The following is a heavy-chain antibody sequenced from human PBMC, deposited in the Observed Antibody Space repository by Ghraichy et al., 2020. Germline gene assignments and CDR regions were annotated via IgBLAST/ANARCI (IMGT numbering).Heavy chain of an antibody. CDR3: ARVICCYYLDV. Sequence: GSLRLSCSVSGGSLSNSHWSWIRQTPGRGLEWFGYIYNTESTNYHPSLKSRVAISVDTSKNAFSLRLSSVTAADTAVYYCARVICCYYLDVWGTGTTVIVS. CDR1: GGSLSNSH. J-gene: IGHJ6*03. D-gene: IGHD2-8*01. CDR2: IYNTEST. V-gene: IGHV4-59*12.